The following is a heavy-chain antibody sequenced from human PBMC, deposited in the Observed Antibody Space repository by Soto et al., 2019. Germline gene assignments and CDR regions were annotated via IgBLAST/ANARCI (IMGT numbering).Heavy chain of an antibody. V-gene: IGHV1-69*12. CDR2: IIPIFGTA. CDR1: GGTFSSYA. Sequence: QVQLVQSGAEVKKPGSSVKVSCKASGGTFSSYAISWVRQAPGQGLEWMGGIIPIFGTANYAQKFRGRVTITADESTSTAYMELSSLRSEDTAVYYCARDLVGCGGDCYRFDYWGQGTLVTVSS. D-gene: IGHD2-21*02. J-gene: IGHJ4*02. CDR3: ARDLVGCGGDCYRFDY.